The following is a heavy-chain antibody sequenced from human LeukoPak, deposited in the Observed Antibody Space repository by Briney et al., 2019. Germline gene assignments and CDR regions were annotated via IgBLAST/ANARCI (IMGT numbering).Heavy chain of an antibody. Sequence: GGSLRLSCAASAFTFSSYGMHWVRQAPGKGLEWVAFIRYDGSNKYYADSVRGRFTISRDNSKNTMYLQMNSLRAEDTAVYYCADLHDSSGYHTRGYWGQGTLVTVSS. CDR2: IRYDGSNK. V-gene: IGHV3-30*02. CDR1: AFTFSSYG. J-gene: IGHJ4*02. CDR3: ADLHDSSGYHTRGY. D-gene: IGHD3-22*01.